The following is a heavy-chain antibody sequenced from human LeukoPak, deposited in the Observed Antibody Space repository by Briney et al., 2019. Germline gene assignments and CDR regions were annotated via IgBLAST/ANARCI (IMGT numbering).Heavy chain of an antibody. Sequence: ASVKLSCNASGYTFTGYYMHWVRQPPGQGLERMGWINPNSGGTNNAQKFQGRVTMTSDTSISTAYMELSRLRSDDTAVYYCARVGVQNYYDSSGYFFAYWGQGTLVTVSS. D-gene: IGHD3-22*01. CDR3: ARVGVQNYYDSSGYFFAY. CDR1: GYTFTGYY. J-gene: IGHJ4*02. CDR2: INPNSGGT. V-gene: IGHV1-2*02.